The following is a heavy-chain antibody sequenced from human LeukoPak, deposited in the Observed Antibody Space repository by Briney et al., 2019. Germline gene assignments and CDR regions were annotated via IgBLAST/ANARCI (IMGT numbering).Heavy chain of an antibody. CDR1: GGSISSYY. J-gene: IGHJ5*02. CDR3: ARSTSITIFGVLNWFDP. CDR2: ISTSGSA. Sequence: SETLSLTCTVSGGSISSYYWSWIRQSAGKGLEWIGRISTSGSASYNPSLKSRPTMSVDTSKNQFSLTLRSVTAADTAVYYCARSTSITIFGVLNWFDPWGLGTLVTVSS. D-gene: IGHD3-3*01. V-gene: IGHV4-4*07.